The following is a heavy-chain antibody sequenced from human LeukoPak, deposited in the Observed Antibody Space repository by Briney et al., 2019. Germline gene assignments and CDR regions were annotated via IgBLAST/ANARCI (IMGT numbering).Heavy chain of an antibody. Sequence: TETLSLTCAVYGESFSGYYWSWIRQPPGKGLEWIGEINHSGSTNYNPSLKSRVTISVDTSKNQFALKLSSVTAADTAVYYCARGSQYSAYNWFDPWGQGTLVTVSS. V-gene: IGHV4-34*01. CDR3: ARGSQYSAYNWFDP. J-gene: IGHJ5*02. CDR1: GESFSGYY. D-gene: IGHD5-18*01. CDR2: INHSGST.